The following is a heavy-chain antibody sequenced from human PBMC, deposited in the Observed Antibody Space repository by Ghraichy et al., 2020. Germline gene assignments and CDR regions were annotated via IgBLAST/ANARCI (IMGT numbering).Heavy chain of an antibody. D-gene: IGHD5-12*01. CDR3: ARDWSNIVARGNY. V-gene: IGHV3-21*01. J-gene: IGHJ4*02. CDR2: ISSSSYI. Sequence: GGSLRLSCASSGFTFSSYSINWVRQAPGKGLEWVSSISSSSYIYYADSVKGRFTISRDNAKNSLYLQMNSLRAEDTAVYYCARDWSNIVARGNYWGQGTLVTVSS. CDR1: GFTFSSYS.